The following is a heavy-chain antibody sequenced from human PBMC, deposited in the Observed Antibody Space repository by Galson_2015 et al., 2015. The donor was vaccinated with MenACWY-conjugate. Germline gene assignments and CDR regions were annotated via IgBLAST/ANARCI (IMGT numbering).Heavy chain of an antibody. J-gene: IGHJ4*02. Sequence: SLRLSCAASGFTFSSYWMSWVRQAPGKGLEWVANIKQDGSEKYYVDSVKGRFTISRDNAKYSLYLQMNSLRAEDTAVYYCTNYYDGSAYYWQFVDYWGQGTLVAVSS. D-gene: IGHD3-22*01. V-gene: IGHV3-7*03. CDR3: TNYYDGSAYYWQFVDY. CDR2: IKQDGSEK. CDR1: GFTFSSYW.